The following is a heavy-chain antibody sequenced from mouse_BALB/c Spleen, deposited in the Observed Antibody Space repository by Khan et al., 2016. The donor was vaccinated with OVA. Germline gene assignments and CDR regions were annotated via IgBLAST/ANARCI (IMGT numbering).Heavy chain of an antibody. CDR2: IDPENGNT. Sequence: EVQLQQSGAELVRPGALVKLSCKASGFNIKDYYMHWVKQRPEQGLEWIGWIDPENGNTIYDPKFQGKASITADTSSNTAYLQLSSLTSEDTAVYYCARRYGNGYAMDYGGQGTSVTVSS. CDR1: GFNIKDYY. CDR3: ARRYGNGYAMDY. J-gene: IGHJ4*01. V-gene: IGHV14-1*02. D-gene: IGHD2-10*02.